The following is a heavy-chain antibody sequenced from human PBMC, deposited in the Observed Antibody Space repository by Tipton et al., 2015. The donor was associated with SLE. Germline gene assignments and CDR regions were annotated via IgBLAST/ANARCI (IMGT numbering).Heavy chain of an antibody. J-gene: IGHJ4*02. CDR2: INPNTGGT. CDR1: GYSFTGYY. CDR3: ARDLFWGTSSQETCDD. D-gene: IGHD3-16*01. V-gene: IGHV1-2*02. Sequence: QLVQSGAEVRKPGASVKVSCQASGYSFTGYYIHWVRQAPEQGLEWMGWINPNTGGTYYVQKFQGRVTMSSDTSINTVYLGLRGLRSDDTAVYYCARDLFWGTSSQETCDDWGQGTLVTVSS.